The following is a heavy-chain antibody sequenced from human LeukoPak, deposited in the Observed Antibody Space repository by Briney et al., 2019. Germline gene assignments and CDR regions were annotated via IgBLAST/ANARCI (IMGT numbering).Heavy chain of an antibody. CDR1: GGSISSYY. CDR3: ARDPQWELLGGAFDI. CDR2: IYTSGST. D-gene: IGHD1-26*01. J-gene: IGHJ3*02. Sequence: SETLSLTCTVSGGSISSYYWNWIRQPAGKGLEWIGRIYTSGSTNYNPSLKSRVTTSVDTSKNQFSLKLSSVTAADTAVYYCARDPQWELLGGAFDIWGQGTMVTVSS. V-gene: IGHV4-4*07.